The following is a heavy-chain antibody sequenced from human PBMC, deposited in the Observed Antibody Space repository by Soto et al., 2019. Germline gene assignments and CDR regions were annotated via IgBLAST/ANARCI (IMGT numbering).Heavy chain of an antibody. CDR1: GVSISESSHY. CDR2: IYYTGRT. Sequence: QLLLQESGPGLVKPSETLSLTCAVSGVSISESSHYWAWIRQPPGKGLEWIASIYYTGRTYYNPPLGSRPTIPIDTSRDQFPRNLSSVTAADLVVYYWASPLGTYGDGAFAFWGQGPLVPVSS. V-gene: IGHV4-39*01. J-gene: IGHJ4*02. CDR3: ASPLGTYGDGAFAF. D-gene: IGHD4-17*01.